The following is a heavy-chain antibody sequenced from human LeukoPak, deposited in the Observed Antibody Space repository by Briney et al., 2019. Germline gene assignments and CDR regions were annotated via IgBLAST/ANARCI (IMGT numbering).Heavy chain of an antibody. CDR1: GFTFSSYE. Sequence: GGSLRLSCAASGFTFSSYEMNWVRQAPGKGLEWVSYISSSGSTIYYADSVKGRFTICRDNAKNSLYLQMNSLRAEDTAVYYCAELVITMIGGVWGKGTTVTISS. CDR3: AELVITMIGGV. CDR2: ISSSGSTI. V-gene: IGHV3-48*03. J-gene: IGHJ6*04. D-gene: IGHD3-10*02.